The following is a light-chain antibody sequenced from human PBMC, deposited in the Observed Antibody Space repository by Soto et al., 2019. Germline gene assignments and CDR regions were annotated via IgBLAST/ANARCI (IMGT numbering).Light chain of an antibody. CDR3: SSYTTSSTLV. CDR2: DDS. V-gene: IGLV2-14*03. J-gene: IGLJ2*01. Sequence: QSVLTQPASVSGSPGQSITISCTGTSSDVGGYNYVSWYQHHPGKAPKFMIYDDSNRPSGVSNRFSGSKSGNTASLTISGLQAEDEDDYYCSSYTTSSTLVFGGGTKVTVL. CDR1: SSDVGGYNY.